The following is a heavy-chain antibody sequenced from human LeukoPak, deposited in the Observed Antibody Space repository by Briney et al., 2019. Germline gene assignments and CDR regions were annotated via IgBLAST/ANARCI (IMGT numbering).Heavy chain of an antibody. CDR2: MNPNSGNT. CDR1: GYTFTNYD. CDR3: ARGIGSTTVTTLEYYFDY. D-gene: IGHD4-17*01. Sequence: ASVKVSCKASGYTFTNYDINWVRQATGQGLEWMGWMNPNSGNTGYAQKFQGRVTMTRNTSISTAYMELSSLRSEDTAVYYCARGIGSTTVTTLEYYFDYWGQGTLVTVPS. V-gene: IGHV1-8*01. J-gene: IGHJ4*02.